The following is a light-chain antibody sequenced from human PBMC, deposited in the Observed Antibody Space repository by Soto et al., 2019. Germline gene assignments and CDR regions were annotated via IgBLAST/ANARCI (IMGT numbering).Light chain of an antibody. V-gene: IGLV2-14*03. J-gene: IGLJ1*01. Sequence: QSVLTQPASVSGSPGQSITISCAGTSSDVGNYNSVSWYQHHPGKAPKLMIYDVSNRPSGVSNRFSGSKSGNTASLTFSGLQAEDESDYYCSSYTSSTTYVFGSGTKVTVL. CDR3: SSYTSSTTYV. CDR1: SSDVGNYNS. CDR2: DVS.